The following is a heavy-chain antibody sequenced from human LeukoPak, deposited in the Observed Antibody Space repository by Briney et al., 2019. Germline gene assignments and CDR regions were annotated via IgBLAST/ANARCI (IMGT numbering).Heavy chain of an antibody. CDR2: MNPNSGNT. CDR1: GYTFTSYY. Sequence: ASVKVSCKASGYTFTSYYLHWVRQAPGQGLEWMGWMNPNSGNTGYAQKFQGRVTMTRNTSISTAYMELSSLRSEDTAVYYCARDPYRIYYYYYGMDVWGQGTTVTVSS. J-gene: IGHJ6*02. V-gene: IGHV1-8*02. CDR3: ARDPYRIYYYYYGMDV. D-gene: IGHD2-15*01.